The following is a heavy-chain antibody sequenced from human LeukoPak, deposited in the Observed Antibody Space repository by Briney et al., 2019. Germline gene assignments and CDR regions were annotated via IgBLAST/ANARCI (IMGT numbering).Heavy chain of an antibody. D-gene: IGHD2-2*02. CDR2: ISYDGSNK. J-gene: IGHJ4*02. CDR3: ARGGCSSTSCYKRGSYFDY. CDR1: GFTFSSYA. V-gene: IGHV3-30-3*01. Sequence: TGGSLRLSCAASGFTFSSYAMHWVRQAPGKGLEWVAVISYDGSNKYYADSVKGRFTISRDNSKNTLYLQMNSLRAEDTAVYYCARGGCSSTSCYKRGSYFDYWGQGTLVTVSS.